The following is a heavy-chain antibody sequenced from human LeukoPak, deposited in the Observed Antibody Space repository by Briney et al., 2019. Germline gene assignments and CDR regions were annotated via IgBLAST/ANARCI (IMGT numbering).Heavy chain of an antibody. CDR2: MNPNSGNT. Sequence: ASVKVSCKASGGTFSSYAISWVRQATGQGLEWMGWMNPNSGNTGYAQKFQGRVTMTRNTSISTAYMELSSLRSEDTAVYYCARGMMSVYYYYYMDVWGKGTTVTVSS. CDR3: ARGMMSVYYYYYMDV. D-gene: IGHD3-16*01. J-gene: IGHJ6*03. CDR1: GGTFSSYA. V-gene: IGHV1-8*02.